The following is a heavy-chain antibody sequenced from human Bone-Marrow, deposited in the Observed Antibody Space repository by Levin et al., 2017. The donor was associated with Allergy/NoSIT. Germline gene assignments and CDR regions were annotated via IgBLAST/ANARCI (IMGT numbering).Heavy chain of an antibody. CDR1: GFTFSSYG. CDR3: AKDLAVAGQYYFDY. CDR2: ISYDGSNK. J-gene: IGHJ4*02. Sequence: SCAASGFTFSSYGVHWVRQAPGKGLEWVAVISYDGSNKYYADSVKGRFTISRDNSKNTLYLQMNSLRAEDTAVYYCAKDLAVAGQYYFDYWGQGTLVTVSS. V-gene: IGHV3-30*18. D-gene: IGHD6-19*01.